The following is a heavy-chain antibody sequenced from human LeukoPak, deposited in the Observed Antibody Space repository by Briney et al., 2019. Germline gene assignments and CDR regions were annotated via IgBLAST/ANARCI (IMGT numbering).Heavy chain of an antibody. CDR3: AKTMGAIDHDY. V-gene: IGHV3-23*01. CDR1: GFTFSSYG. CDR2: ISGSGGIT. J-gene: IGHJ4*02. Sequence: LSGGSLRLSCAASGFTFSSYGMHWVRQAPGKGLEWVSTISGSGGITYYAGSVKGRFTISRDNSKNTIYLQMNSLRGEDTAVYYCAKTMGAIDHDYWGQGTLVTVSS. D-gene: IGHD1-26*01.